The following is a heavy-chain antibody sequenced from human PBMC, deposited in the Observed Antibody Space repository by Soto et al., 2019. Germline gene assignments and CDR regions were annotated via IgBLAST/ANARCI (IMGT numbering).Heavy chain of an antibody. Sequence: GASVEVSCKASGYTFTSYCISWVRQAPGQGLEWMGWISAYNGNTNYAQKLQGRVTMTTDTSTSTAYMELRSLRSDDTAVYYCARVGAYYYDSSGSQGAFDIWGQGTMVTVSS. V-gene: IGHV1-18*01. CDR3: ARVGAYYYDSSGSQGAFDI. J-gene: IGHJ3*02. CDR1: GYTFTSYC. CDR2: ISAYNGNT. D-gene: IGHD3-22*01.